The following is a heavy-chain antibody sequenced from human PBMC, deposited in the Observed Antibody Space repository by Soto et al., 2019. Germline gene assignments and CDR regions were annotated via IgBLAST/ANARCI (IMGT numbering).Heavy chain of an antibody. D-gene: IGHD2-15*01. CDR1: GFTFSSYA. V-gene: IGHV3-23*01. Sequence: GGSLRLSCAASGFTFSSYAMSWVRQAPGKGLEWVSAISGSGGSTYYADSVKGRFTISRDNSKNTLYLQMNSLRAEDTAVYYCAKREGCSGGSCPRKYYYYGMDVWGQGTTVTVSS. CDR3: AKREGCSGGSCPRKYYYYGMDV. CDR2: ISGSGGST. J-gene: IGHJ6*02.